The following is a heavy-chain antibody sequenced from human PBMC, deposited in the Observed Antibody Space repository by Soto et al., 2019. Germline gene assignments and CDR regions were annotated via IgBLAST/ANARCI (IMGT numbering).Heavy chain of an antibody. Sequence: QVQLVESGGGVVQPGRSLRLSCAASGFTFSSYGMHWVRQAPGKGLEWVAVISYDGSNKYYADSVKGRFTISRDNSKSTLYLQMNSLGAENTAVYYCAKDLGHGGRGAFDIWGQGTMVTVSS. CDR2: ISYDGSNK. CDR3: AKDLGHGGRGAFDI. J-gene: IGHJ3*02. D-gene: IGHD7-27*01. CDR1: GFTFSSYG. V-gene: IGHV3-30*18.